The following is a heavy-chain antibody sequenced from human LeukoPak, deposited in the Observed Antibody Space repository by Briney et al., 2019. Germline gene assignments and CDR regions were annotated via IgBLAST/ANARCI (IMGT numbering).Heavy chain of an antibody. V-gene: IGHV4-39*01. Sequence: SETLSLTCTVSGVSIGSSSDYWGWIRQPPGKRLEWIGTIYYSGSTYHNPSLKSRVTISVDTSKNQFSLKLSSVTAADTAVYYCARHAVTTGVFSWFDPWGQGTLVTVSS. CDR2: IYYSGST. J-gene: IGHJ5*02. CDR1: GVSIGSSSDY. D-gene: IGHD4-23*01. CDR3: ARHAVTTGVFSWFDP.